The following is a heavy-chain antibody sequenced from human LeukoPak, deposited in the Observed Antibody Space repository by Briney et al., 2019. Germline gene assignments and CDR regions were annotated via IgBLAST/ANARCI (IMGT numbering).Heavy chain of an antibody. D-gene: IGHD3-10*01. V-gene: IGHV3-23*01. CDR1: GFTFSNYA. Sequence: GGSLRLSCAVSGFTFSNYAMSWVRQAPGKGLEWVAVICGSGGSTYYADSVKGRFTVSRDNSQNMLFLQMNSLRTEDTAVYYCASWPGAWYGEDYWGQGTRVTVSS. J-gene: IGHJ4*02. CDR2: ICGSGGST. CDR3: ASWPGAWYGEDY.